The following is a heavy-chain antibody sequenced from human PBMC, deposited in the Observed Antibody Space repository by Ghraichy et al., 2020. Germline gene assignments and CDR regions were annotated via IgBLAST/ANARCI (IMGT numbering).Heavy chain of an antibody. CDR3: AKVSARSIAVAGYFDY. D-gene: IGHD6-19*01. CDR1: GFTFDDYA. V-gene: IGHV3-9*01. J-gene: IGHJ4*02. Sequence: GGSLRLSCAASGFTFDDYAMHWVRQAPGKGLEWVSGISWNSGYIGYADSVKGRFTISRDNAKNSLYLQMNSLRAEDTALYYCAKVSARSIAVAGYFDYWGQGTLVTVSS. CDR2: ISWNSGYI.